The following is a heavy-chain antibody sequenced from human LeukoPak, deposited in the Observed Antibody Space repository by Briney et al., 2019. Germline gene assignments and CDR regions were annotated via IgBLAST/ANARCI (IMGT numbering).Heavy chain of an antibody. D-gene: IGHD2-2*01. CDR2: INHTGST. CDR3: AREDIVVVPAARLVSWFDP. Sequence: SETLSLTCAVYGGSFSGYYWSWIRQPPGKGLEWIGEINHTGSTNYNPSLKSRVTISVDTSKNQFSLKLSSVTAADTAVYYCAREDIVVVPAARLVSWFDPWGQGTLVTVSS. J-gene: IGHJ5*02. V-gene: IGHV4-34*01. CDR1: GGSFSGYY.